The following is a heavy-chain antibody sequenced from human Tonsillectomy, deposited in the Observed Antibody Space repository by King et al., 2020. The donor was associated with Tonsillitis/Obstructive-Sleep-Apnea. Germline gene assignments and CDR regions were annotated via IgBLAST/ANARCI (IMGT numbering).Heavy chain of an antibody. CDR1: GFTFGDYA. CDR2: IRSKAHGGTT. CDR3: TRVVGATGYYYYYSGMDV. V-gene: IGHV3-49*04. J-gene: IGHJ6*02. D-gene: IGHD1-26*01. Sequence: VQLVESGGGLVQPGRSLRLSCTASGFTFGDYAMSWVRQAPGKGLEWVGFIRSKAHGGTTEYAASVKGRFTISRDDSKSIAYLQMNSLKTEDTAVYYCTRVVGATGYYYYYSGMDVWGQGTTVTVSS.